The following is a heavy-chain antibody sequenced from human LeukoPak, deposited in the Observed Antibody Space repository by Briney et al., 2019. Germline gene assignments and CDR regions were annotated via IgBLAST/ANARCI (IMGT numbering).Heavy chain of an antibody. CDR3: ASRAGRVRGPPPPLYYYYMDV. V-gene: IGHV1-18*01. D-gene: IGHD3-10*01. CDR1: GYTFTSYG. J-gene: IGHJ6*03. CDR2: ISAYNGNT. Sequence: ASVKVSYKASGYTFTSYGISWVRQAPGQGLEWMGWISAYNGNTNYAQKLQGRVTMTTDTSTSTAYMELRSLRSDDTAVYYCASRAGRVRGPPPPLYYYYMDVWGKGTTVTVSS.